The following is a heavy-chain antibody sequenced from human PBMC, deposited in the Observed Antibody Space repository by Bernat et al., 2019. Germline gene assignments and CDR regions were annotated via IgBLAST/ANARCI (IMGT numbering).Heavy chain of an antibody. Sequence: QVQLVASGGCVVQPGRSLSLSCSASGFTFSTYAMHWVCQAPGKGLEWVAIIWYDGSNKYYADSVKSRFTMSRDNSKNTLYLQMNSLRAEDTAVYYCAKDGVVFYYYYGMDVWGQGTTVTVSS. J-gene: IGHJ6*02. CDR2: IWYDGSNK. CDR1: GFTFSTYA. CDR3: AKDGVVFYYYYGMDV. V-gene: IGHV3-30*18. D-gene: IGHD3-3*01.